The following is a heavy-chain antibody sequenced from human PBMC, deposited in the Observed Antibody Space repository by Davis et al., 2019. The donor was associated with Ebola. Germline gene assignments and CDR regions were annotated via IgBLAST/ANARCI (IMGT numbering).Heavy chain of an antibody. CDR3: AKMGGYSSLLHY. J-gene: IGHJ4*02. V-gene: IGHV3-30*02. D-gene: IGHD1-26*01. Sequence: GESLKISCAASGFSFSSSGMHWVRQAPGKGLEWVALIRHDVSTQYYADSVKGRFTISGDNSNNALWLQMNSLRAEDTAVYYCAKMGGYSSLLHYWGQGTPVTVSS. CDR2: IRHDVSTQ. CDR1: GFSFSSSG.